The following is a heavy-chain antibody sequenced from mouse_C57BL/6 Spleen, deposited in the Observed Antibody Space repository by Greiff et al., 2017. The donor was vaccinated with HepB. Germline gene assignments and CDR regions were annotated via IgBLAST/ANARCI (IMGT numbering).Heavy chain of an antibody. V-gene: IGHV1-64*01. CDR1: GYTFTSYW. D-gene: IGHD1-1*01. Sequence: QVQLQQPGAELVKPGASVKLSCKASGYTFTSYWMHWVKQRPGQGLEWIGMIHPNSGSTNYNEKFKSKATLTVDKSSSTAYMQLSSLTSEDSAVYYCARSHYYGRVDAMDYWGQGTSVTVSS. CDR2: IHPNSGST. J-gene: IGHJ4*01. CDR3: ARSHYYGRVDAMDY.